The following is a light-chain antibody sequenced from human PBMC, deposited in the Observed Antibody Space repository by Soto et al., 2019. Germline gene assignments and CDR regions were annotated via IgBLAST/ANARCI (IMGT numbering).Light chain of an antibody. V-gene: IGLV1-51*01. CDR3: GTWESSRNWV. CDR2: DNI. J-gene: IGLJ3*02. Sequence: QSVLTQSPSVSAAPGQTVTISCSGTSSNIGNNYVSWYQLLPETAPKLLIYDNIKRPSGIPDRFSGSKSGTSATLVITGLQTGDGADYYCGTWESSRNWVFGGGTKLTVL. CDR1: SSNIGNNY.